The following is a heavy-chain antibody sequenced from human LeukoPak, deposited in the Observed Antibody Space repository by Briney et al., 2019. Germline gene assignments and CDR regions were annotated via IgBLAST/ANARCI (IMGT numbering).Heavy chain of an antibody. Sequence: GGSLRLSCAASGFTFSSYAMSWVRQAPGKRLEWVAVISYDGSNKYYADSVKGRFTISRDNSKNTLYLQMNSLRAEDTAVYYCARTRSRLVVVPATYYYYGMDVWGQGTTVTVSS. D-gene: IGHD2-2*01. V-gene: IGHV3-30-3*01. CDR3: ARTRSRLVVVPATYYYYGMDV. CDR1: GFTFSSYA. J-gene: IGHJ6*02. CDR2: ISYDGSNK.